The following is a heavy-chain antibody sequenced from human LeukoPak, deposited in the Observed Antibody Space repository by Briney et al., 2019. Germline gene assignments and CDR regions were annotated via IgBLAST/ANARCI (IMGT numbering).Heavy chain of an antibody. Sequence: GRSLRLSCAASGFTFSSYGMHWVRQAPGKGLEWVAVIWYDGSNKYYADSVKGRFTISRDNSKNTLYLQMNSLRAEDTAVYYCAKDHSSGWYSAEYFQHWGQGTLVTVSS. J-gene: IGHJ1*01. CDR3: AKDHSSGWYSAEYFQH. CDR1: GFTFSSYG. CDR2: IWYDGSNK. V-gene: IGHV3-33*06. D-gene: IGHD6-19*01.